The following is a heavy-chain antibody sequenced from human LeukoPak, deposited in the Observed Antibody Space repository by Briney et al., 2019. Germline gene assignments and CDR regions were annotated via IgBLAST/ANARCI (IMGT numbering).Heavy chain of an antibody. CDR2: ICYSGST. J-gene: IGHJ4*02. D-gene: IGHD5-12*01. CDR3: AGLSGYDPYYFDY. CDR1: GGSISSSSYC. V-gene: IGHV4-39*01. Sequence: PSETLSLTCTVSGGSISSSSYCWGWIRQPPGKGLEWIGSICYSGSTFYNPSLKSRVTLSVDTSKNQFSLKLSSVTAADTAVYYCAGLSGYDPYYFDYWGQGTLVAVSS.